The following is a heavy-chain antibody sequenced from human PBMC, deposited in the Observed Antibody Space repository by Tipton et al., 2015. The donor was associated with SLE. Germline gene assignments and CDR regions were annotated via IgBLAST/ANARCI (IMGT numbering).Heavy chain of an antibody. D-gene: IGHD1-26*01. CDR2: ISSSGSTI. Sequence: SLRLSCAASGFTFSDYDMSWIRQAPGKGLEWVSYISSSGSTIYYADFVKGRFTISRDNSKNTLYLQMNSLRVEDTAVYYCAGELLDYFDFWGQGTLVTVSS. CDR3: AGELLDYFDF. V-gene: IGHV3-11*04. CDR1: GFTFSDYD. J-gene: IGHJ4*02.